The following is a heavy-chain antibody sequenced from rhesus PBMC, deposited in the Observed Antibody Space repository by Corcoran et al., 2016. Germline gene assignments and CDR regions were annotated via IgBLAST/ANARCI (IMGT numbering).Heavy chain of an antibody. CDR3: AREKWLLIYGLDS. CDR2: INPSNGKT. J-gene: IGHJ6*01. V-gene: IGHV1-200*01. D-gene: IGHD3-28*01. Sequence: QVQLVHSGAEVKTPGASVQLSCKASGYTFTSYSINWVRQAPGQGLEWMGWINPSNGKTGYSQKFQGRGTMTRDTSTSTAYMELSSLRSEDTAVYYCAREKWLLIYGLDSWGQGVVVTVSS. CDR1: GYTFTSYS.